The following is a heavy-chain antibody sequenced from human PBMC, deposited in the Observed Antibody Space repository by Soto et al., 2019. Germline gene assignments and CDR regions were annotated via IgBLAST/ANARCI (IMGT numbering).Heavy chain of an antibody. CDR1: GFTFSSHS. CDR3: ARERLYSGYDQYYFDY. D-gene: IGHD5-12*01. V-gene: IGHV3-21*01. Sequence: EVQLVESGGGLVKPGGSLRLSCVASGFTFSSHSMNWVRQAPGKGLEWVSSISSTSYTYDADSVKGRFTISSDNTRNSLYLQMDSLRAEDTAVYYCARERLYSGYDQYYFDYWGQGTLVTVSS. J-gene: IGHJ4*02. CDR2: ISSTSYT.